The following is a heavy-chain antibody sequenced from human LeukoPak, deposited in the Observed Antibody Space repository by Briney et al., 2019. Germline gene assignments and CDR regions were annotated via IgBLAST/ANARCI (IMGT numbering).Heavy chain of an antibody. Sequence: GGSLRLSCAASGFTFSSYWMSWVRQAPGKGLEWVANIKQDGSEKYYVDSVKGRFTISRDSAENSLYLQMNSLRAEDTAVYYCARERYYYDSSGFDYWGQGTLVTVSS. V-gene: IGHV3-7*01. J-gene: IGHJ4*02. CDR2: IKQDGSEK. CDR1: GFTFSSYW. CDR3: ARERYYYDSSGFDY. D-gene: IGHD3-22*01.